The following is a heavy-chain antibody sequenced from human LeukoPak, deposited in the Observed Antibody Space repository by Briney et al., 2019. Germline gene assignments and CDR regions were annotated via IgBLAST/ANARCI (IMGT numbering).Heavy chain of an antibody. CDR2: IYPGDSDT. V-gene: IGHV5-51*01. D-gene: IGHD6-13*01. Sequence: GESLKISCKGSEYSFTSYWIGWVRQMPGKGLEWMGIIYPGDSDTRYSPSFQGQFTTSADKSISTAYLQWSSLKASDTATYYFASPGYSSGWYEGYFDYWGQGTLVTVSS. CDR3: ASPGYSSGWYEGYFDY. J-gene: IGHJ4*02. CDR1: EYSFTSYW.